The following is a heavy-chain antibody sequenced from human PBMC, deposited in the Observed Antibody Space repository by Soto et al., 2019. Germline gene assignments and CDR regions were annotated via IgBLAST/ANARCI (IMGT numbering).Heavy chain of an antibody. CDR3: AKEYYDFWSGYYTDYYYYGMDV. CDR1: WFTFSSYG. V-gene: IGHV3-30*18. J-gene: IGHJ6*02. Sequence: PGGSLRLSCAASWFTFSSYGMHLVRQAPGKGLEWVAVISYDGSNKYYADSVNGRFTISRDNSKNTLYLQTNSLRAEDTAVYYCAKEYYDFWSGYYTDYYYYGMDVWGQGTTVTVSS. D-gene: IGHD3-3*01. CDR2: ISYDGSNK.